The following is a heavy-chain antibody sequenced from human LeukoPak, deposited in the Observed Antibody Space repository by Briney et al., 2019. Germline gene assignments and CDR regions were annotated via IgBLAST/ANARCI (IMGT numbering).Heavy chain of an antibody. CDR1: GGSVASTGCY. V-gene: IGHV4-39*01. D-gene: IGHD6-19*01. CDR2: AYYTGDT. CDR3: GRHVSNGWDYHYGLDV. Sequence: PSETLSLTCTVSGGSVASTGCYWGWIRPPPGKGLEWIGSAYYTGDTYSTPSLKSRLTISVDTSRNQFALTLSSVTAADTAVYYCGRHVSNGWDYHYGLDVWGQGTTVTVSS. J-gene: IGHJ6*02.